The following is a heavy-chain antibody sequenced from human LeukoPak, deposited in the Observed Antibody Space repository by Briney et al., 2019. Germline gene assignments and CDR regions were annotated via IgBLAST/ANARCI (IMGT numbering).Heavy chain of an antibody. CDR3: AKPGRISNNYYYGMDV. D-gene: IGHD1-14*01. CDR2: IPYDGSDA. V-gene: IGHV3-30*02. Sequence: PGGSLRLSCAASGFTGFTLSSYGMHWVRQAPGKGLQWVALIPYDGSDAYYADSVKGRFTISRDNSKNTLYLQMNSLRAEDTAVYYCAKPGRISNNYYYGMDVWGQGTTVTVSS. CDR1: GFTGFTLSSYG. J-gene: IGHJ6*02.